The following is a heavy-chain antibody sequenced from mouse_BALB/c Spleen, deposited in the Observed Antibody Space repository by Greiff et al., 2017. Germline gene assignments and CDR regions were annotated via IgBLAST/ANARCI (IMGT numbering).Heavy chain of an antibody. J-gene: IGHJ2*01. CDR3: DNPAS. CDR2: IDPENGDT. Sequence: EVQLQQSGAELVRSGASVKLSCTASGFNIKDYYMHWVKQRPEQGLEWIGWIDPENGDTEYAPNFQGKATMTADTSSNTAYLQLSSLTSEDTAVYYCDNPASWGQGTTLTVSS. V-gene: IGHV14-4*02. CDR1: GFNIKDYY. D-gene: IGHD6-1*01.